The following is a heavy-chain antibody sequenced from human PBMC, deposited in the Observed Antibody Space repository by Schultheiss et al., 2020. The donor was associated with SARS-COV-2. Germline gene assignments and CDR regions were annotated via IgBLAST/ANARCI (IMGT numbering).Heavy chain of an antibody. V-gene: IGHV3-74*01. CDR3: ARVSGWEFDY. Sequence: GGSLRLSCAASGFIVSSNYMSWVRQAPGKGLEWVSRINSDGIITGYADSVKGRFTISRDNAKSLLYLQMNSLRAEDTAVYYCARVSGWEFDYWGQGILVTVSS. CDR1: GFIVSSNY. D-gene: IGHD6-19*01. J-gene: IGHJ4*02. CDR2: INSDGIIT.